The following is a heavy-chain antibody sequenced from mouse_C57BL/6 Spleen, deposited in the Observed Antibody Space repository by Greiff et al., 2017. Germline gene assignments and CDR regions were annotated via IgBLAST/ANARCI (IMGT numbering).Heavy chain of an antibody. J-gene: IGHJ3*01. D-gene: IGHD1-1*02. Sequence: QVQLKQSGADLMKPGPSVKISCTATGYTFTGYSIGWVKQRPGHGLEWLGEILTGSGSTNYKEMLKGKATLTADRSSNIAYMQLSSLTTEDSAIYYCARRLWGFAYWGQGTLVTVSA. CDR2: ILTGSGST. CDR1: GYTFTGYS. V-gene: IGHV1-9*01. CDR3: ARRLWGFAY.